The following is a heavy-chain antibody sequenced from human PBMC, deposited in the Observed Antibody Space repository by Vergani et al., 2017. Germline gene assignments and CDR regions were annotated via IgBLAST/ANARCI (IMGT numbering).Heavy chain of an antibody. Sequence: QVQVVQAGAEVKKSGASVKVSCKTSGYTYSNYYMHWVRKAPGQGLEWMGIINPSGGHTNYAQKYQGRVTITSDPSTSTVYMELSSLRSEDTAIYYCVRGDYGILAGYRYLGQGTLVTGSA. J-gene: IGHJ4*02. D-gene: IGHD3-9*01. V-gene: IGHV1-46*03. CDR1: GYTYSNYY. CDR2: INPSGGHT. CDR3: VRGDYGILAGYRY.